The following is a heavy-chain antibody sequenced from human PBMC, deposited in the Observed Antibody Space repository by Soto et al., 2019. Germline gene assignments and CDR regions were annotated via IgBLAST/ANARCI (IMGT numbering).Heavy chain of an antibody. CDR3: AKGAVAGTPTSYYYSGMDV. J-gene: IGHJ6*02. CDR2: IIPIFGTV. CDR1: GGTFRTYA. D-gene: IGHD6-19*01. V-gene: IGHV1-69*12. Sequence: QVQLLQSGAEVKKPGSSVRVSCEASGGTFRTYAISWVRQAPGQGLEWMGEIIPIFGTVTYAQKFQGRVTITADESTTTVYRDLRSLRSEDTAVYYCAKGAVAGTPTSYYYSGMDVWGQGTTVTVS.